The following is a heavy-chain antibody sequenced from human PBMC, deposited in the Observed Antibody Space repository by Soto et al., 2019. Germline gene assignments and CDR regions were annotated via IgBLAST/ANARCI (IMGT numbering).Heavy chain of an antibody. D-gene: IGHD6-13*01. CDR2: IYYSGNT. J-gene: IGHJ5*02. Sequence: SETLSLTCTVSGGSISTNTYYWGWLRQPPGNGLEWIGNIYYSGNTYYRPSLKSRVTISVDTSKNQFSLKLSSVTAADTAVYYCARGIPGIAAAGTNWFDPWGQGTLVTVSS. CDR3: ARGIPGIAAAGTNWFDP. CDR1: GGSISTNTYY. V-gene: IGHV4-39*07.